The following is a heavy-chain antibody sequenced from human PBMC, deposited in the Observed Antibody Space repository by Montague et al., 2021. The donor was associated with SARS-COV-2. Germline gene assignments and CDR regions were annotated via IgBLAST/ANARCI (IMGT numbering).Heavy chain of an antibody. V-gene: IGHV4-59*12. CDR3: ARDYGAALPAVY. Sequence: SETLSLTCTVSGGSISSFYWSWFRQPPGKGLEWIGYISDSGSTNYNPSLTSRVTMSVDTSKNQFSLKVNSVTAADTAVYYCARDYGAALPAVYWGQGTPVTVSS. J-gene: IGHJ4*02. CDR2: ISDSGST. CDR1: GGSISSFY. D-gene: IGHD2-15*01.